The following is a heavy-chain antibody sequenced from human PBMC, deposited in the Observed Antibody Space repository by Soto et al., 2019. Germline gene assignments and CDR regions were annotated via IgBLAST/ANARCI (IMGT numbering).Heavy chain of an antibody. CDR1: GFTFSTYG. CDR2: RWLDGSYT. V-gene: IGHV3-33*01. D-gene: IGHD1-20*01. Sequence: QVQLVESGGGVVQPGRSLRLSCAASGFTFSTYGMHWVRQAPGKGLEWVAVRWLDGSYTFYADSVKGRFSISRDNSKNTLYLQVNSLRVEDTAVYYCARDHPWGLNWNLDYWGQGTLVTVSS. CDR3: ARDHPWGLNWNLDY. J-gene: IGHJ4*02.